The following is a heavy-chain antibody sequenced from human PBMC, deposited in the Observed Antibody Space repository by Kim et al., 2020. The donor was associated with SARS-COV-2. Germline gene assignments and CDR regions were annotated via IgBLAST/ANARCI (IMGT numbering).Heavy chain of an antibody. V-gene: IGHV3-33*01. CDR3: ARWVAVAGLDY. J-gene: IGHJ4*02. Sequence: SYADSVKGRFTIARDNSKNTLYLQMNSLRAEDTAVYYCARWVAVAGLDYWGQGTLVTVSS. D-gene: IGHD6-19*01.